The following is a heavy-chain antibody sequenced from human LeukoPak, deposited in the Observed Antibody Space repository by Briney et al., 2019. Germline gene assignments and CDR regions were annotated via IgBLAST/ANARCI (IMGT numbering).Heavy chain of an antibody. V-gene: IGHV3-7*01. CDR2: LHADGSEK. J-gene: IGHJ4*02. Sequence: PGGSLRLSCAASGFTVSSNYMSWVRQAPGKGLEWVARLHADGSEKYYVGSVKGRFTISGDNAKNSLYLQMNSLRVDDTAVYYCARGGYSFDYLGQGTLVTVSS. CDR1: GFTVSSNY. CDR3: ARGGYSFDY. D-gene: IGHD5-12*01.